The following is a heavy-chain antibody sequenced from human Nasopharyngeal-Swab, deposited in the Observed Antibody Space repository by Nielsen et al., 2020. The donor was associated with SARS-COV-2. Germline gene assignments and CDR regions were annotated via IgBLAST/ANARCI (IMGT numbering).Heavy chain of an antibody. CDR3: TTSRGSYCSSTSCYPSGGVDAFDI. CDR2: IKQDGSEK. V-gene: IGHV3-7*01. Sequence: WMRQPPGGGLEWGANIKQDGSEKYYVDSVKGRFTISRDNAKNSLYLQMNSLRAEDTAVYYCTTSRGSYCSSTSCYPSGGVDAFDIWGQGTMVTVPS. J-gene: IGHJ3*02. D-gene: IGHD2-2*01.